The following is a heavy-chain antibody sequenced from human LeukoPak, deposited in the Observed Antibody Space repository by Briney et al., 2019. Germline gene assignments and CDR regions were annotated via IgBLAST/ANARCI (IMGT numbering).Heavy chain of an antibody. CDR3: ARHRDYYYYNMDV. CDR1: GGSISSSNYY. CDR2: IYYSGST. Sequence: SETLSLTCTVSGGSISSSNYYWGWIRQPPGKGLEWLGIIYYSGSTYYNPSLKSRVTISVYTSKNQCSLKLNSVTAADTAVYYCARHRDYYYYNMDVWGKGTTVTVSS. V-gene: IGHV4-39*01. J-gene: IGHJ6*03.